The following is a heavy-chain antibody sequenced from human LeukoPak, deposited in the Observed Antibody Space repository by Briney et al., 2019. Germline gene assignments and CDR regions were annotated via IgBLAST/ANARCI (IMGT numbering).Heavy chain of an antibody. J-gene: IGHJ4*02. CDR2: IYYSGST. CDR1: GGSISSGGYY. V-gene: IGHV4-31*02. Sequence: NPSETLSLTCTVSGGSISSGGYYWSWIRQHPGKGLEWIGYIYYSGSTYYNPSLKSRVTISVDTSKNQFSLKLSSVTAVDTAVYYCARDPSSGWYGEGGFDYWGQGTLVTVSS. D-gene: IGHD6-19*01. CDR3: ARDPSSGWYGEGGFDY.